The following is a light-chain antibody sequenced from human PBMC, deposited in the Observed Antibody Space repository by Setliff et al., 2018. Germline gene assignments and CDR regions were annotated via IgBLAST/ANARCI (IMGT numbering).Light chain of an antibody. Sequence: QSALPQPPSASGSPGQSVTISCTGASSDVGGYNDVFRYNYVSWYQQYPGKAPKLLISEVTKRPSGVPDRFSGSKSGNTASLTVSGLQAEDEADYYCSSYAGGNNFVFGGGTKVTVL. J-gene: IGLJ2*01. V-gene: IGLV2-8*01. CDR2: EVT. CDR1: SSDVGGYNDVFRYNY. CDR3: SSYAGGNNFV.